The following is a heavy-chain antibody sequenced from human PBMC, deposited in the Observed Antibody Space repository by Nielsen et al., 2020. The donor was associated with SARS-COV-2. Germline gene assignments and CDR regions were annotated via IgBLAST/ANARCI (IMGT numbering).Heavy chain of an antibody. CDR3: ARGPRKARYYYGSGSYIKDSSYYYYGMDV. Sequence: SETLSLTCAVYGGSFSGYYWSWIRQPPGKGLEWIGEINHSGSTNYNPSLKSRVTISVDTSKNQFSLKLSSVTAADTAVYYCARGPRKARYYYGSGSYIKDSSYYYYGMDVWGQGTTVTVSS. D-gene: IGHD3-10*01. J-gene: IGHJ6*02. CDR2: INHSGST. V-gene: IGHV4-34*01. CDR1: GGSFSGYY.